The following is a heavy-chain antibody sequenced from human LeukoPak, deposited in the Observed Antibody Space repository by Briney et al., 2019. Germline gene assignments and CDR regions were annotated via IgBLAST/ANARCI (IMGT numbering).Heavy chain of an antibody. CDR2: IWYDGSNK. D-gene: IGHD6-6*01. CDR3: AKARPSSSSGYYYYYMDV. CDR1: GFTFSSYG. V-gene: IGHV3-33*06. Sequence: GRSLRLSCAASGFTFSSYGMHWVRQAPGKGLEGVAVIWYDGSNKYYAASVKGRFTISRDNSKNTLYLQMNSLRAEDTAVYYCAKARPSSSSGYYYYYMDVWGKGTTVTVSS. J-gene: IGHJ6*03.